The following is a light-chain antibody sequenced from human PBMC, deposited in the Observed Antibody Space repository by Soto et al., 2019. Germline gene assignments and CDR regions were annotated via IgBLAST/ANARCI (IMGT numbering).Light chain of an antibody. CDR1: ISDVGGYKY. J-gene: IGLJ3*02. Sequence: QSVLTQPASVSGSPGQSITISCTGTISDVGGYKYVSWYQQHPGKAPKFIIYDVSNRPSGVSNRFSGSKSGNTASLTISGLQAEDEADYYCSSYTSTSTLVFGGGTKVTVL. V-gene: IGLV2-14*01. CDR2: DVS. CDR3: SSYTSTSTLV.